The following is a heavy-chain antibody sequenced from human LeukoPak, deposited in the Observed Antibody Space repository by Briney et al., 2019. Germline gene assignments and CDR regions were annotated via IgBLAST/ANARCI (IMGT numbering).Heavy chain of an antibody. D-gene: IGHD3-22*01. CDR3: AKDGTGGYYYLDY. CDR1: GFTFSSHG. Sequence: GTSLRLSCAASGFTFSSHGMHWVRQAPGMGLEWVALILYDGSNEYYADSVQGRFTISRDSSRNTLYLQMSSLRAEDTAVYYCAKDGTGGYYYLDYWGQGTLVTVSS. J-gene: IGHJ4*02. CDR2: ILYDGSNE. V-gene: IGHV3-30*18.